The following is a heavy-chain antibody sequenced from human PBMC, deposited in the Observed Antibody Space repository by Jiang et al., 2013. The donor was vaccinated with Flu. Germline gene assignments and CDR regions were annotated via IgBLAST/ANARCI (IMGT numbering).Heavy chain of an antibody. V-gene: IGHV5-51*01. CDR2: IYPGDSDT. J-gene: IGHJ2*01. CDR3: ARPRQLIAVAGKSDWYFDL. Sequence: GLEWMGIIYPGDSDTRYSPSFQGQVTISADKSISTAYLQWSSLKASDTAMYYCARPRQLIAVAGKSDWYFDLWGRGTLVTVSS. D-gene: IGHD6-19*01.